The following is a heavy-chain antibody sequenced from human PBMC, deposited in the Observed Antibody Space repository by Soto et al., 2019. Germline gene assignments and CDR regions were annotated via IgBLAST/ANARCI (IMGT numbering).Heavy chain of an antibody. D-gene: IGHD2-15*01. V-gene: IGHV1-69*02. CDR2: IIPILGIA. J-gene: IGHJ5*02. CDR1: GGTFSSYT. Sequence: QVQLVQSGAEVKKPGSSVKVSCKASGGTFSSYTISWVRQAPGQGLEWMGRIIPILGIANYAQKFQGRVTITADKSTSTAYMELSSLRSEDTAVYYCARVLSGGSPSGPRLGGIWFDPWGQGTLVTVSS. CDR3: ARVLSGGSPSGPRLGGIWFDP.